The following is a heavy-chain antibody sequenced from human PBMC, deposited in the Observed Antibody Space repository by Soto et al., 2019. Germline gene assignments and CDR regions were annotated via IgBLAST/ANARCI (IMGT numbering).Heavy chain of an antibody. CDR2: IYYSGST. Sequence: SETLSLTCTVSGGSISSGGYYWSWIRQHPGKGLEWIGYIYYSGSTYYNPSLKSRVTISVDTSKNQFSLKLSSVTAADTAVYYCARESFHAVVAATGGHFWFDPWGQGTLVTVSS. CDR1: GGSISSGGYY. J-gene: IGHJ5*02. CDR3: ARESFHAVVAATGGHFWFDP. V-gene: IGHV4-31*03. D-gene: IGHD2-15*01.